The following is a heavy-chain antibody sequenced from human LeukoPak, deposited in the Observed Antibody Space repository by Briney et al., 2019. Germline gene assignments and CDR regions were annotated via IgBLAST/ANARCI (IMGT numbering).Heavy chain of an antibody. Sequence: PGGSLRLSCAASGFTFSSYSMNWVRQAPGKGLEWVSSISSSSSYIYYADSVKGRFTISRDNAKNSLYLQMNSLRAEDTAVYYCARDLYYGSGSYYKRGAFDIWGQGAMVTVSS. D-gene: IGHD3-10*01. CDR1: GFTFSSYS. V-gene: IGHV3-21*01. CDR3: ARDLYYGSGSYYKRGAFDI. J-gene: IGHJ3*02. CDR2: ISSSSSYI.